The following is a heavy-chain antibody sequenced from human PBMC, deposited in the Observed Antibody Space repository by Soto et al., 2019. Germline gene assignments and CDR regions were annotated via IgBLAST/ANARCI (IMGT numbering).Heavy chain of an antibody. CDR1: GFTFSNYA. Sequence: EVQLLESGGGLVQPGGSLRLSCAASGFTFSNYAMNWVRRAPGGGLEWVTTTSGNDGSTHYADSAKGRFTISRDVCKNRLELQMNSLRAEATAIDDCAKESSRGYYFVDNWCQGTLVTVSS. CDR3: AKESSRGYYFVDN. D-gene: IGHD1-26*01. J-gene: IGHJ4*02. V-gene: IGHV3-23*01. CDR2: TSGNDGST.